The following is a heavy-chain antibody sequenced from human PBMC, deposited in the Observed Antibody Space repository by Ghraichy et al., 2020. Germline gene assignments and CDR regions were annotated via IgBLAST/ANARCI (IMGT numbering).Heavy chain of an antibody. D-gene: IGHD2-15*01. CDR1: GASMSSGGYY. V-gene: IGHV4-31*03. CDR2: IYYSGST. Sequence: SETLSLTCTVSGASMSSGGYYWSWSRQHPGRGLEWIGYIYYSGSTYYNPSLKSRVTISVDTSKNQFSLKLSSVTAAVTAVYYCARMMCSSGSCYACDYWGQGTLVTISS. CDR3: ARMMCSSGSCYACDY. J-gene: IGHJ4*02.